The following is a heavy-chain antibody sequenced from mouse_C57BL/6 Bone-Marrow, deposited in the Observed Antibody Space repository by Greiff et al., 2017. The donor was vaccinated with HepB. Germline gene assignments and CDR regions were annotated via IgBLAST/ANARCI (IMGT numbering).Heavy chain of an antibody. Sequence: VQLQQPGAELVKPGASVKLSCKASGYTFTSYWMQWVKQRPGQGLEWIGEIDPSDSYTNYNQKFKGKATLTVDTSSSTAYMQLSSLTSEDSAVYYCAAGPRAYWGQGTLVTVSA. CDR2: IDPSDSYT. CDR3: AAGPRAY. D-gene: IGHD2-10*02. V-gene: IGHV1-50*01. CDR1: GYTFTSYW. J-gene: IGHJ3*01.